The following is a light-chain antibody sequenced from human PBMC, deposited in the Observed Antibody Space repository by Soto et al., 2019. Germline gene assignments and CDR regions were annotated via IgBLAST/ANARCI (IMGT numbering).Light chain of an antibody. CDR1: QSVSSN. V-gene: IGKV3-15*01. CDR3: QQYNNWPTWT. CDR2: GAS. Sequence: EIVMTQSPATLSVSPGERATLSCRASQSVSSNLAWYQQKPGQAPRLLIYGASTGATGIPARFSGSGSETEFTLTISSLQAEDSAVYFCQQYNNWPTWTFGQGTKVDI. J-gene: IGKJ1*01.